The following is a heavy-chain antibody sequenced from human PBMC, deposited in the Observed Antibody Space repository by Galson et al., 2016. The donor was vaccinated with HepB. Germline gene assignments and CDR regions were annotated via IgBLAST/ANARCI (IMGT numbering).Heavy chain of an antibody. CDR3: ARSYYGSGSYSVDYFDF. CDR2: IYPGDSDT. J-gene: IGHJ4*02. V-gene: IGHV5-51*01. CDR1: GYKFTTYW. D-gene: IGHD3-10*01. Sequence: QSGAEVKKPGESLKISCKGSGYKFTTYWIAWVRQMPGKGLEWMGIIYPGDSDTRYSPFFQGQVTISADKSISTAYLQWSSLRASDTAMYFCARSYYGSGSYSVDYFDFWGQGTLVTVSS.